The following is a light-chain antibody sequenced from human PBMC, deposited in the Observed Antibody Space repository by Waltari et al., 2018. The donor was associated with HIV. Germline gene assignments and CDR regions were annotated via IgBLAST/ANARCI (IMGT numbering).Light chain of an antibody. J-gene: IGLJ1*01. CDR2: DDN. CDR3: QVWDRSSDQYV. Sequence: SYVLDQPHSLLVAPGQTARITCGGENIGTKSVHWYQQRPGQAPVLVVYDDNDRASGIPERVSGSKSGNTATLSISRVEAGDEADYYCQVWDRSSDQYVFGPGTRVTAL. CDR1: NIGTKS. V-gene: IGLV3-21*02.